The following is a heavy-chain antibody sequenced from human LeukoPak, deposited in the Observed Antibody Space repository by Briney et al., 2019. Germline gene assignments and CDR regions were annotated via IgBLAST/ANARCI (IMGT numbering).Heavy chain of an antibody. D-gene: IGHD6-13*01. V-gene: IGHV3-53*01. CDR1: GFTVSSNS. Sequence: GGSLRLSCAASGFTVSSNSMSWVRQAPGKGLEWVSVIFSSGNTDYAKAMEGQFTISRDNSKNTLYLQMNSLRAEDTAVYYCAAWRGSNWFDYWGQGTLVTVSS. CDR2: IFSSGNT. CDR3: AAWRGSNWFDY. J-gene: IGHJ4*02.